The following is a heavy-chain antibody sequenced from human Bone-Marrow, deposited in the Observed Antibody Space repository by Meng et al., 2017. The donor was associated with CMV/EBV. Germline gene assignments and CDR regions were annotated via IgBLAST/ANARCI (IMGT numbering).Heavy chain of an antibody. CDR2: ISSNGGST. Sequence: GASLKISCAASGFTFSSYAMHWVRQAPGKGLEYVSAISSNGGSTYYADSVKGRFTISRDNSKNTLYLQMSRLRAEDMAVYYCVRDKGIATSEKYNYGMDVWGQGTTVTVSS. CDR1: GFTFSSYA. CDR3: VRDKGIATSEKYNYGMDV. V-gene: IGHV3-64*02. J-gene: IGHJ6*02. D-gene: IGHD6-13*01.